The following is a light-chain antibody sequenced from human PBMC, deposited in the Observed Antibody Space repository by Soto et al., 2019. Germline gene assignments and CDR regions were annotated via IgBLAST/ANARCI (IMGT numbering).Light chain of an antibody. CDR2: GAS. Sequence: VLTQSPATLSVSPGERATLSCRASQNVGSNLAWYRHKPGQPPRLLISGASTRATGVPDRFSGSGSETEFALTISSLQSEDFTVYFCQQYNTRPQTFGQGTKVEFK. V-gene: IGKV3-15*01. CDR3: QQYNTRPQT. CDR1: QNVGSN. J-gene: IGKJ1*01.